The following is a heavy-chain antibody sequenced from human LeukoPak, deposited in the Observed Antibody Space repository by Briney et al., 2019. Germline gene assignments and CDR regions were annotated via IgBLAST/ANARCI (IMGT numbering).Heavy chain of an antibody. CDR2: INWSGGST. D-gene: IGHD2-2*01. CDR3: ARAPITSPFYFDY. CDR1: GFAFDEHG. V-gene: IGHV3-20*03. J-gene: IGHJ4*02. Sequence: GGSLRLSYTASGFAFDEHGMSWVRQVPGKGLEWVSGINWSGGSTGYADPLRGRFTISRDNAKNSLYLQMDSLRAEDTALYYCARAPITSPFYFDYWGQGTLVTVSS.